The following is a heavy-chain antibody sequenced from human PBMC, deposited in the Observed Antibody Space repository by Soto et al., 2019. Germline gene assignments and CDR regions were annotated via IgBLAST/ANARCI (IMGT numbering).Heavy chain of an antibody. CDR2: IYHSGSS. CDR1: GGSITSSSNY. J-gene: IGHJ3*01. V-gene: IGHV4-39*01. CDR3: ATHSTGWYAAFDV. D-gene: IGHD6-19*01. Sequence: QLQLQESGPGLVKPSETLSLTCTVSGGSITSSSNYWGWIRQPPGKGLEWIGSIYHSGSSYYNPSLKSRVTISVDTSKYQFSLNVSSVTAADTALYYCATHSTGWYAAFDVWDQGTMVTVSS.